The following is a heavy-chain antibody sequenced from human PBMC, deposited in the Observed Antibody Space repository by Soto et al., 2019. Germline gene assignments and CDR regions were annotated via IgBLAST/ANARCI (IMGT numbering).Heavy chain of an antibody. V-gene: IGHV2-5*02. CDR3: AHLGPTVAGTNFDY. CDR1: GFSIRTSGVG. J-gene: IGHJ4*02. CDR2: IYWDDDK. D-gene: IGHD6-19*01. Sequence: SGPTLVNPTQTLTLTCTFSGFSIRTSGVGVAWIRQPPGKALEWLALIYWDDDKRYSPSLKSRLTITRDTSKDHVVLTMTTVDPVDTATYYCAHLGPTVAGTNFDYWGQGTLVTVSS.